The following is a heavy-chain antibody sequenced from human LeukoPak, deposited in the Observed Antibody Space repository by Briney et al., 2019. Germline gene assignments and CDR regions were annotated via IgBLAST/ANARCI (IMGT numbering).Heavy chain of an antibody. J-gene: IGHJ4*02. CDR3: AREGGSSYSRPFDY. Sequence: GGSLRLSCAASGLTVSSYYMSWVRQAPGKGLEWVSVIYSGGTTYYADSVKGRFTISRDNSKNTLYLQMNSLRPEDTAVYYCAREGGSSYSRPFDYWGQGTQVTVSS. CDR1: GLTVSSYY. V-gene: IGHV3-53*01. D-gene: IGHD5-18*01. CDR2: IYSGGTT.